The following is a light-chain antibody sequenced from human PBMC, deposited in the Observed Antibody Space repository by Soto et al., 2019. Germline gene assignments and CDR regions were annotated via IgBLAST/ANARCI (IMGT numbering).Light chain of an antibody. J-gene: IGKJ1*01. CDR2: GAS. V-gene: IGKV3-20*01. Sequence: IVLTQSPGTLSLSPGERATLSCRASQSVSSSYFAWYQQKPGQAPRLLIYGASSRATGIPDRFSGSGSGTDFTLTISRLEPEDFAVYYCQQYSSSPWTFGQGTKVEIK. CDR1: QSVSSSY. CDR3: QQYSSSPWT.